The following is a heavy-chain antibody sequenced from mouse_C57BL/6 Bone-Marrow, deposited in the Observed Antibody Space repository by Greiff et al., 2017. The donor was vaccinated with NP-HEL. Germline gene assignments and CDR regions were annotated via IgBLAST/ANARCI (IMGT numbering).Heavy chain of an antibody. Sequence: VQLVESGPGLVAPSQSLSITCTVSGFSLTSYAISWVRQPPGKGLEWLGVIWTGGGTNYNSALKSRLSISKDNSKSQVFLKMNSLQTDDTARYYCASLPSTVVDYYAMDYWGQGTSVTVSS. CDR2: IWTGGGT. CDR1: GFSLTSYA. D-gene: IGHD1-1*01. V-gene: IGHV2-9-1*01. J-gene: IGHJ4*01. CDR3: ASLPSTVVDYYAMDY.